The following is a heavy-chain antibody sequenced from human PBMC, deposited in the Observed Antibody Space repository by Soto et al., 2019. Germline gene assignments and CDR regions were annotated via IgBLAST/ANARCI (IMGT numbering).Heavy chain of an antibody. V-gene: IGHV3-64*01. CDR1: GFTFSSYA. J-gene: IGHJ6*03. D-gene: IGHD4-17*01. Sequence: GGSLRLSCAASGFTFSSYAMHWVRQAPGKGLEYVSAISSNGGSTYYANSVKGRFTISRDNSKNTLYLQMGSLRAEDMAVYYCATGNDYGDYYYYYMDVWGKGTTVTVSS. CDR3: ATGNDYGDYYYYYMDV. CDR2: ISSNGGST.